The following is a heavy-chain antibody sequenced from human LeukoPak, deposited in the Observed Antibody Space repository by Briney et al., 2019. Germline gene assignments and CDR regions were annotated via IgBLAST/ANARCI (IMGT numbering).Heavy chain of an antibody. Sequence: GGSLRLSCVASGFTFSSYWMHWVRQAPGKGLVWVSRINKDGRYTRYADSVKGRFTISRDNAKNTLYLQMNSLRAEDTAVYYCAREGITGTTDYWGQGTLVTVSS. CDR3: AREGITGTTDY. V-gene: IGHV3-74*01. J-gene: IGHJ4*02. CDR1: GFTFSSYW. D-gene: IGHD1-7*01. CDR2: INKDGRYT.